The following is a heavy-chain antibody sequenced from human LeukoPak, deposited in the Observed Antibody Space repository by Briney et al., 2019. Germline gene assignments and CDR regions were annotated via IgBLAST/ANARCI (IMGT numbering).Heavy chain of an antibody. Sequence: GASVKVSCKASGYTFTSYGISWVRQAPGQGLEWMGGIIPIFGTANYAQKFQGRVTITADESTSTAYMELSSLRSEDTAVYYCANAVTTFYGMDVWGQGTTVTVSS. D-gene: IGHD4-17*01. CDR3: ANAVTTFYGMDV. CDR2: IIPIFGTA. CDR1: GYTFTSYG. V-gene: IGHV1-69*13. J-gene: IGHJ6*02.